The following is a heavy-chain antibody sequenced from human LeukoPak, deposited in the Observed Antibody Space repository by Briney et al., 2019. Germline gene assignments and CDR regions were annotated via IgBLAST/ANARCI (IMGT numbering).Heavy chain of an antibody. D-gene: IGHD4-17*01. CDR1: GDNVSSNSAT. Sequence: SQTLSLTCAISGDNVSSNSATWNWIRQSPSRGLEWLGRTYYRSKWYNDYAVSVKSRMTIIPDTSKNQFSLQLNSVTPDDTAVYYCARIPYGDYYYYYGMDVWGQGTTVTVSS. CDR3: ARIPYGDYYYYYGMDV. CDR2: TYYRSKWYN. J-gene: IGHJ6*02. V-gene: IGHV6-1*01.